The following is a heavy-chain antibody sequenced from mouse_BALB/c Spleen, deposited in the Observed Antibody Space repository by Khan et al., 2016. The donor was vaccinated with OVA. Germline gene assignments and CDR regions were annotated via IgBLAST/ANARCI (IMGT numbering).Heavy chain of an antibody. CDR2: IHYGGNT. CDR1: GYSITSGYS. J-gene: IGHJ3*01. Sequence: EVQLQESGPDLVKPSQSLSLTCTVTGYSITSGYSWHWIRQFPGNKLEWMGYIHYGGNTNYNPSLKSRISITRATSRNQFFRQLNSVTTEDTATYYYASAGRWFPYWGQGTLVTISA. CDR3: ASAGRWFPY. V-gene: IGHV3-1*02.